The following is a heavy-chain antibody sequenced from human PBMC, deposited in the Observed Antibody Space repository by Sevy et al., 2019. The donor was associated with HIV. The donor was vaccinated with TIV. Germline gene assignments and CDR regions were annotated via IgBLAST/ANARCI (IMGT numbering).Heavy chain of an antibody. CDR3: STHAGIAAAGRVFDY. V-gene: IGHV3-72*01. CDR1: GFTFSDHY. Sequence: GGSLRLSCAASGFTFSDHYMEWVRQAPGKGLEWVGRTRNKADGYTTEYAASVKGRFTISRDDFENSLYLQMNSLKTEDTAVYYCSTHAGIAAAGRVFDYWGQGALVTVSS. J-gene: IGHJ4*02. D-gene: IGHD6-13*01. CDR2: TRNKADGYTT.